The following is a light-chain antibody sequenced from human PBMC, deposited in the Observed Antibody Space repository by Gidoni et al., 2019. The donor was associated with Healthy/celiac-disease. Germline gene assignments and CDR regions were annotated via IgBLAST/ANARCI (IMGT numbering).Light chain of an antibody. J-gene: IGKJ4*01. Sequence: DIVMTQSPLSLPVTPGEPASISCRSSQSLLHSNGYNYLDWYLQKPGQSPQLQIYLGSNRTSGVPDRFSVSGSGTDFTLKISRVEAEDVGVYYCMQALQTPLTFGGGTKVEIK. CDR1: QSLLHSNGYNY. CDR2: LGS. V-gene: IGKV2-28*01. CDR3: MQALQTPLT.